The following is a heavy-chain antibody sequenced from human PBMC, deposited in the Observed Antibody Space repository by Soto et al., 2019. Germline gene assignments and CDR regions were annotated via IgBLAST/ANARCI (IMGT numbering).Heavy chain of an antibody. Sequence: PGESLKISCKGSGYSFTSYWIGWVRQMPGKGLEWMGIIYPGDSDTRYSPSFQGQVTISADKSISTAYLQWSSLKASDTAMYYCARRSDSSGYYIDDAFDIWGQGTMVTVSS. CDR2: IYPGDSDT. CDR3: ARRSDSSGYYIDDAFDI. D-gene: IGHD3-22*01. J-gene: IGHJ3*02. V-gene: IGHV5-51*01. CDR1: GYSFTSYW.